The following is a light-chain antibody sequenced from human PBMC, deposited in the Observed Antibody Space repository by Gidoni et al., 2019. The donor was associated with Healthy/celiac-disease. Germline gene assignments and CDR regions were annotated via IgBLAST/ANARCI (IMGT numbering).Light chain of an antibody. CDR2: WAS. CDR1: QSFLYSSNNKNY. V-gene: IGKV4-1*01. Sequence: IVMTQSPDSLAVSLGERATINCKSSQSFLYSSNNKNYLAWYQQKPGQPPKLLIYWASTRESGVPDRFSGSGSGTDFTLTISSLQAEDVAVYYCQQYYSTLLTFGGGTKVEIK. J-gene: IGKJ4*01. CDR3: QQYYSTLLT.